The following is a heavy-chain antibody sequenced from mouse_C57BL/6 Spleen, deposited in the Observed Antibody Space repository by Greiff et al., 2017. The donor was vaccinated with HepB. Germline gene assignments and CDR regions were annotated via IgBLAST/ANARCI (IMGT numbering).Heavy chain of an antibody. CDR2: INPNNGGT. Sequence: LVEPGASVKIPCKASGYTFTDYNMDWVKQSHGKSLEWIGDINPNNGGTIYNQKFKGKATLTVDKSSSTAYMELRSLTSEDTAVYYCARFYYYGRGYFDYWGQGTTLTVSS. D-gene: IGHD1-1*01. CDR1: GYTFTDYN. J-gene: IGHJ2*01. V-gene: IGHV1-18*01. CDR3: ARFYYYGRGYFDY.